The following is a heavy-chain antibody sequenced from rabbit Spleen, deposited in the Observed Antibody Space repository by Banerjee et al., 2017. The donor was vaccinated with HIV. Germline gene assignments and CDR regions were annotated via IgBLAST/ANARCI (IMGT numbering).Heavy chain of an antibody. CDR3: ARDGSAWGANFDL. CDR2: IDAGVKGTT. V-gene: IGHV1S45*01. Sequence: QEQLEESGGDLVKPEGSLTLTCTASGFSLSRNYWICWVRQAPGKGMEWIACIDAGVKGTTYSARWAKGRFTVSKASSATVTLQMASLTAADMATYFCARDGSAWGANFDLWGPGTLVTV. J-gene: IGHJ4*01. CDR1: GFSLSRNYW. D-gene: IGHD4-1*01.